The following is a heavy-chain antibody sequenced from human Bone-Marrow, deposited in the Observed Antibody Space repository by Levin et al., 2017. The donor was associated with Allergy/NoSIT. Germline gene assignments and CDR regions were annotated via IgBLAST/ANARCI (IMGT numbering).Heavy chain of an antibody. CDR2: ISSSSYYI. V-gene: IGHV3-21*01. D-gene: IGHD6-19*01. Sequence: SCVASGFTFSSDIMNWVRQAPGKGLEWVSSISSSSYYIYYADSVKGRFTISRDNAKNSLYLQMNSLRAEDTAVYYCARDSSGWYTLSYYYGMDVWGQGTTVTVSS. CDR1: GFTFSSDI. J-gene: IGHJ6*02. CDR3: ARDSSGWYTLSYYYGMDV.